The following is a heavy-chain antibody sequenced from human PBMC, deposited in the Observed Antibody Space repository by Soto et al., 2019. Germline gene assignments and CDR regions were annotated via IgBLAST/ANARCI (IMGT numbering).Heavy chain of an antibody. CDR1: GYTFTSYY. CDR2: INPSGGST. V-gene: IGHV1-46*01. J-gene: IGHJ3*02. Sequence: ASVKVSCKASGYTFTSYYMHWVRQAPGQGLERMGIINPSGGSTSYVQKFQGRVTMTRDTSTSTVYMELSSLRSEDTAVYFCARGMGKSSGYYRAFDAFDIWGQGTMVTVSS. D-gene: IGHD3-22*01. CDR3: ARGMGKSSGYYRAFDAFDI.